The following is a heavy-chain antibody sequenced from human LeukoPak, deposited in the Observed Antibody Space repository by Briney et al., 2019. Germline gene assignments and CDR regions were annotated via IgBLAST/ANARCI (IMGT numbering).Heavy chain of an antibody. CDR2: INTDGSTT. CDR1: GFTFSNSW. J-gene: IGHJ4*02. CDR3: ARGEGSGWYYFDY. D-gene: IGHD6-19*01. V-gene: IGHV3-74*01. Sequence: GGSLRLSCAASGFTFSNSWMHWVRQAPGKGLVWISLINTDGSTTIYADSVKGRFTISRDNAKNTLYLQMNSLRPEDTAVYYCARGEGSGWYYFDYWGQGTLVTVSS.